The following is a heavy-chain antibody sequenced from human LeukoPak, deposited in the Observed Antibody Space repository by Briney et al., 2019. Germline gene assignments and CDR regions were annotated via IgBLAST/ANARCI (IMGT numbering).Heavy chain of an antibody. V-gene: IGHV3-30*04. CDR3: AKDGAWLRFDD. CDR1: GFTFSSYA. CDR2: ISYDGSNK. D-gene: IGHD5-12*01. J-gene: IGHJ4*02. Sequence: GRSLRLSCAASGFTFSSYAMHWVRQAPGKGLEWVAVISYDGSNKYYADSVKGRFTISRDNSKNTLYLQMKNLGAEDTAVYYCAKDGAWLRFDDRGQGILVTVSS.